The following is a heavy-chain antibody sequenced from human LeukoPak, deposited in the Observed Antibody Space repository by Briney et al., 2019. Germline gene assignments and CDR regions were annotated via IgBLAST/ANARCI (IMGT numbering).Heavy chain of an antibody. CDR3: ARGVKGLRDYYYYYYMDV. CDR2: MNPNSGNT. V-gene: IGHV1-8*01. Sequence: ASVKVSCKASGYTFTSYDINWVRQATGQGLEWMGWMNPNSGNTGYAQKFQGRVTMTRITSISTAYMELSSLRSEDTAVYYCARGVKGLRDYYYYYYMDVWGKGTTVTVSS. J-gene: IGHJ6*03. CDR1: GYTFTSYD. D-gene: IGHD4-17*01.